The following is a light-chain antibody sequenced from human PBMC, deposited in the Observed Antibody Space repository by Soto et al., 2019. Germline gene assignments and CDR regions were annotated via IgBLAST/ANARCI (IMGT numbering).Light chain of an antibody. CDR1: QSVSGN. V-gene: IGKV3-15*01. CDR3: QQYNNWPLT. Sequence: EIVMTQSPATLSVSPGERATLSCRASQSVSGNLAWHQQKPGQAPRLLIYGASTRATGIPARFSGSGSGTEFTLTISSLQSEDFAVYYCQQYNNWPLTFGGGTKVEIK. CDR2: GAS. J-gene: IGKJ4*01.